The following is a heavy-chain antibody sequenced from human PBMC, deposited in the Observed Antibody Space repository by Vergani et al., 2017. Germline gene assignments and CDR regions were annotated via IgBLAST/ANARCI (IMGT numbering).Heavy chain of an antibody. CDR2: ISARYPST. J-gene: IGHJ4*02. V-gene: IGHV3-23*01. Sequence: EVQLLQSGGGVIQPGGSVRLSCAASGFTFSACPMTWVRQAPGKGLEWVSAISARYPSTYYADSVKGRFTISRDNSKNMLYLQMNSLIAEDTAVYYCARLSYDTTPYLQGCYDCWGQGTLVSVSS. CDR1: GFTFSACP. CDR3: ARLSYDTTPYLQGCYDC. D-gene: IGHD3-22*01.